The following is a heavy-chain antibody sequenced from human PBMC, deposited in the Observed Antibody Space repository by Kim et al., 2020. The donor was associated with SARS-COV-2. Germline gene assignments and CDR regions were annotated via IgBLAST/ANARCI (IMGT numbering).Heavy chain of an antibody. CDR2: INSKTGAT. V-gene: IGHV1-2*06. Sequence: ASVKVSSKASGYTFIDCYIHWMRQAPGQGLEWMGRINSKTGATDSAPKFQGRVTMTRDTSISTAYMDLSRLTSDDTAVYYCARETMIREVTFFDSWGRGTLVSVSS. CDR3: ARETMIREVTFFDS. D-gene: IGHD3-10*01. CDR1: GYTFIDCY. J-gene: IGHJ4*02.